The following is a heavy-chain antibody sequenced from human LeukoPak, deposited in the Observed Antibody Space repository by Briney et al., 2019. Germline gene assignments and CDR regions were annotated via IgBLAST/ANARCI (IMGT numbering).Heavy chain of an antibody. V-gene: IGHV4-39*07. CDR3: ARDIYSMAVAGNFDY. Sequence: SETLSLTCTVSGGSISSYYWGWIRQPPGKGLEWIGSIYYSGSTYYNPSLKSRVTISVDTSKNQFSLKLSSVTAADTAVYYCARDIYSMAVAGNFDYWGQGTLVTVSS. CDR1: GGSISSYY. CDR2: IYYSGST. D-gene: IGHD6-19*01. J-gene: IGHJ4*02.